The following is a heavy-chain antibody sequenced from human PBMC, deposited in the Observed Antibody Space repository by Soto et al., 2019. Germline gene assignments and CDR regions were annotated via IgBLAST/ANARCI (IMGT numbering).Heavy chain of an antibody. V-gene: IGHV3-23*01. Sequence: EVQLLESGGDLVQPGGSLRLSCAASGFTFTSYAMSWIRQAPGKGLEWVSAITGGGDNTYYADSVKGRFTMSRDNCKNTLYLQMNSRRAEDTAFYYCTQDGGSRDWLTVHWGQGTLVTVSS. J-gene: IGHJ4*02. CDR3: TQDGGSRDWLTVH. D-gene: IGHD3-9*01. CDR2: ITGGGDNT. CDR1: GFTFTSYA.